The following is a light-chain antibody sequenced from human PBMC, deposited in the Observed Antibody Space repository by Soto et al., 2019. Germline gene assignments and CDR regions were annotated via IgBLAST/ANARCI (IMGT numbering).Light chain of an antibody. CDR2: GIS. J-gene: IGKJ1*01. Sequence: EIVLTQSPGTLSLSPGERATLSCRASQSVTSNNLVWYQQKAGQAPRLLIYGISSRATGIPDRFSGSGSGTDFTLTISRLEPEDVAVYYCQHYGSSLWTFGQGTKVEI. CDR1: QSVTSNN. CDR3: QHYGSSLWT. V-gene: IGKV3-20*01.